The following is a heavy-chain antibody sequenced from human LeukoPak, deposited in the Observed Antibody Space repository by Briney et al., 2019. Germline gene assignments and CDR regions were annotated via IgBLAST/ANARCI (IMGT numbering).Heavy chain of an antibody. J-gene: IGHJ4*02. CDR2: ISWNSGSI. CDR1: GFTFDDYA. V-gene: IGHV3-9*01. D-gene: IGHD2-2*01. CDR3: AKGCSSTSCYDY. Sequence: SQRLSCAASGFTFDDYAMHWVRQAPGKGLEWVSGISWNSGSIGYADSVKGRFTISRDNAKNSLYLQMNSLRAEDTALYYCAKGCSSTSCYDYWGQGTLVTVSS.